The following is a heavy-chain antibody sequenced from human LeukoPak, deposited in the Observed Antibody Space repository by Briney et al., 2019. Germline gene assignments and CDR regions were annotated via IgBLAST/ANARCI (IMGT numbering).Heavy chain of an antibody. CDR3: ASTNYGDYEYFDY. CDR1: GGTFSSYA. J-gene: IGHJ4*02. Sequence: AASVKVSCKASGGTFSSYATSWVRQAPGQGLEWMGGIIPIFGTANYAQKFQGRVTITTDESTSTAYMELSSLRSEDTAVYYCASTNYGDYEYFDYWGQGTLVTVSS. CDR2: IIPIFGTA. V-gene: IGHV1-69*05. D-gene: IGHD4-17*01.